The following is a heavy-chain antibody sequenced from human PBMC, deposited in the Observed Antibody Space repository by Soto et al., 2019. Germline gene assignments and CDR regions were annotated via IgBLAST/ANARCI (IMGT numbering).Heavy chain of an antibody. CDR2: ISGSGGST. CDR1: GFTFSSYA. CDR3: AKDILTGYCPFDC. D-gene: IGHD3-9*01. Sequence: GGSLRLSCAASGFTFSSYAMRWVRQAPVKGLEWVSAISGSGGSTYYADSVKGRFTISRDNSKNTLYLQMNSLRAEDTALYYCAKDILTGYCPFDCWGQGTLVTVSS. V-gene: IGHV3-23*01. J-gene: IGHJ4*02.